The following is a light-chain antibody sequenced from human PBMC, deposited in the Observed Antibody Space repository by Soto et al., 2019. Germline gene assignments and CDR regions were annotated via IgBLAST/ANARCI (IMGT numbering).Light chain of an antibody. CDR2: GAS. V-gene: IGKV3-20*01. J-gene: IGKJ2*01. Sequence: EIVLTQSPGTLSLSPGERATLSCRASQSVSSSSYLAWYQQKPGQAPRLLIYGASSRATGIPDRFSGSGSATDFTLTISSMEPEDFVVYYCRQYGSSPSYTFGQGTKLEIK. CDR3: RQYGSSPSYT. CDR1: QSVSSSSY.